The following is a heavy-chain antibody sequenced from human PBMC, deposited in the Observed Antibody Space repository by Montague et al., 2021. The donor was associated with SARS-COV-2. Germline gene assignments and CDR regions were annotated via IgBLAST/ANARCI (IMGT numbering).Heavy chain of an antibody. D-gene: IGHD3-3*01. CDR1: GGSLGGYY. Sequence: SETLSLTCAVYGGSLGGYYWAWIRQTPGKGLEWIGEINHSGNTXXXPSXXXRLTISVDTSKKQFSRKLSSVTTADTAVYYCARGADYDFWSGYLRYKWFDPWGLGTPVTVSS. CDR2: INHSGNT. CDR3: ARGADYDFWSGYLRYKWFDP. J-gene: IGHJ5*02. V-gene: IGHV4-34*01.